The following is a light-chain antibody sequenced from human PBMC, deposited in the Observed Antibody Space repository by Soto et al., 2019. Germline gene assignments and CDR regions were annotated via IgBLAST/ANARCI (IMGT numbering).Light chain of an antibody. Sequence: QSALTQPASVSGSPGQSITISCTGTSSDVGGYNYVSWYQQHPGRAPRLMIYDVSDRPSGVSNRFSGSKSGNTASLTISGLQAEDEADYYCSSYTDSTTLVIFGGGTKVTVL. CDR2: DVS. CDR1: SSDVGGYNY. V-gene: IGLV2-14*03. J-gene: IGLJ2*01. CDR3: SSYTDSTTLVI.